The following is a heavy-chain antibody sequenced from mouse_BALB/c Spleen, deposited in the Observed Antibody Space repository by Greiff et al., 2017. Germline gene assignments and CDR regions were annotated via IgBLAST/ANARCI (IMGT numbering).Heavy chain of an antibody. J-gene: IGHJ3*01. D-gene: IGHD2-1*01. CDR1: GYAFSSYW. V-gene: IGHV1-80*01. Sequence: VKLQQSGAELVRPGSSVKISCKASGYAFSSYWMNWVKQRPGQGLEWIGQIYPGDGDTNYNGKFKGKATLTADKSSSTAYMQLSSLTSEDSAVYFCARDGNFAYWGQGTLVTVSA. CDR3: ARDGNFAY. CDR2: IYPGDGDT.